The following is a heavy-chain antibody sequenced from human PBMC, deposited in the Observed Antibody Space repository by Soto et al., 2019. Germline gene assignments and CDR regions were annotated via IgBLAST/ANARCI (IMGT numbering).Heavy chain of an antibody. CDR2: ISGSGGNT. J-gene: IGHJ3*01. D-gene: IGHD5-18*01. Sequence: GGSLRLSCAASGFTFSNNAMSWVRQAPGKGLEWVSSISGSGGNTYYAESVKGRFTISRDNSKNTLYVQINTLRAEDTAVYYCAKDRGYSYGWAKSDAFDVWGQGTMVTVSS. V-gene: IGHV3-23*01. CDR3: AKDRGYSYGWAKSDAFDV. CDR1: GFTFSNNA.